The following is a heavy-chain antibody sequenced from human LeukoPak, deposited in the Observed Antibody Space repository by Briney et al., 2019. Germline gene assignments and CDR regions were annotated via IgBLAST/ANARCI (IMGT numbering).Heavy chain of an antibody. CDR3: ARAPYYDSSGYLDY. Sequence: GRSLRLSCAASGFTFSSYAIHWVRQAPGKGLEWVSYISSSGSTIYYADSVKGRFTISRDNAKNSLYLQMNSLRAEDTAVYYCARAPYYDSSGYLDYWGQGTLVTVSS. D-gene: IGHD3-22*01. CDR1: GFTFSSYA. CDR2: ISSSGSTI. J-gene: IGHJ4*02. V-gene: IGHV3-48*03.